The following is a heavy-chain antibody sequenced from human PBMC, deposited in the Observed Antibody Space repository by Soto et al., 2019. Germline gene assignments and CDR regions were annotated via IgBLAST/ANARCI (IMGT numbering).Heavy chain of an antibody. CDR3: AREERAAAGTGGMDV. J-gene: IGHJ6*02. CDR1: GGSISSYY. Sequence: SETLSLTCTVSGGSISSYYWSWIRQPPGKGLEWIGYIYYSGSTNYNPSLKSRVTISVDTSKNQFSLKLSSVTAADTAVYYCAREERAAAGTGGMDVWGQGTTVTVSS. CDR2: IYYSGST. D-gene: IGHD6-13*01. V-gene: IGHV4-59*01.